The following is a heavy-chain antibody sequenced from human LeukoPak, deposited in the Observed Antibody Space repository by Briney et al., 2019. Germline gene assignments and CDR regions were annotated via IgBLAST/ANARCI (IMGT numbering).Heavy chain of an antibody. D-gene: IGHD3-9*01. CDR2: ISGSGSST. CDR3: AKANVLRYFDWFPDAFDI. CDR1: GFTFRSYA. Sequence: GGSLRLSCAASGFTFRSYAMSWVRQAPGKGLEWVSAISGSGSSTYYADSVKGRFTISRDNSKNTLYLQMNSLRAEDTAVYYCAKANVLRYFDWFPDAFDIWGQGTMVTVSS. J-gene: IGHJ3*02. V-gene: IGHV3-23*01.